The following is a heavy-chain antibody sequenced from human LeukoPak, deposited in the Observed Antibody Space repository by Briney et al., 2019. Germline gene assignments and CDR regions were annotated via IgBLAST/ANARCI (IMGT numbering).Heavy chain of an antibody. CDR3: AKILGESPRWFDP. V-gene: IGHV3-21*01. CDR1: GFTFSHYS. Sequence: GGSLRLSCVASGFTFSHYSMNWVRQAPGKGLEWVSSIRFTGSYIYYADSVKGRFTISRGNAENTLYLQMNSLRADDTAVYYCAKILGESPRWFDPWGQGTLVTVSS. J-gene: IGHJ5*02. D-gene: IGHD3-10*01. CDR2: IRFTGSYI.